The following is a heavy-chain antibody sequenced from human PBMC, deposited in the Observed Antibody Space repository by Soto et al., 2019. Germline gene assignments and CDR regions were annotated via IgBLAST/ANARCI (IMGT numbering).Heavy chain of an antibody. CDR1: GFPFSSYA. D-gene: IGHD3-22*01. V-gene: IGHV3-23*01. Sequence: GGSLRLSCAASGFPFSSYAMSWVRQTPEGGLEGVAAISGGGNDRYYADFVQGRFTFSRDNSRNILYLHMNSLRADDTAMYFCARSLFMVAPDSEPFDYWGQGTLVTVSS. CDR3: ARSLFMVAPDSEPFDY. CDR2: ISGGGNDR. J-gene: IGHJ4*02.